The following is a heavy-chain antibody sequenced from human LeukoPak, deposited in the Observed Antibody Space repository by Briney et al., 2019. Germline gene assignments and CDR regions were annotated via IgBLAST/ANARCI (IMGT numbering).Heavy chain of an antibody. CDR1: GGTFSSYA. D-gene: IGHD1-7*01. CDR2: IIPIFGTA. CDR3: ARALPVAPRSVYWNSEYCFDY. Sequence: SVKVSCKASGGTFSSYAISWVRQAPGQGLEWMGGIIPIFGTANYAQKFQGRVTITTDESTSTVYMELSSLRSEDTAVYYCARALPVAPRSVYWNSEYCFDYWGQGTLVTVSS. J-gene: IGHJ4*02. V-gene: IGHV1-69*05.